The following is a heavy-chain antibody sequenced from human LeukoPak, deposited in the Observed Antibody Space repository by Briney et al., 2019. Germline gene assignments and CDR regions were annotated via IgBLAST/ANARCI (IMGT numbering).Heavy chain of an antibody. CDR2: IYYSGST. CDR3: ASGTSAARFEY. J-gene: IGHJ4*02. Sequence: PGGSLRLSCAASGFTFSSYSMNWVRQAPGKGLEWIATIYYSGSTYYSPSLKSRVTISVDTSKNQFSLKLSSVTAADTAVYYCASGTSAARFEYWGQGTLVTVSS. CDR1: GFTFSSYS. V-gene: IGHV4-39*07. D-gene: IGHD1-26*01.